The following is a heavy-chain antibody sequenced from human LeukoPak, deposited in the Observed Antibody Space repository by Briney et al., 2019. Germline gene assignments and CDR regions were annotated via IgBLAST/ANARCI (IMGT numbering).Heavy chain of an antibody. V-gene: IGHV4-59*01. CDR1: GGSISSYY. J-gene: IGHJ4*02. Sequence: SETLSLTCTVSGGSISSYYWSWIRQPPGKGQEWIGYIYYSGSTNYNPSLKSRVTISVDTSKNQFSLKLSSVTAADTAVYYCARGNDFWSGYPHHFDYWGQGTLVTVSS. CDR3: ARGNDFWSGYPHHFDY. CDR2: IYYSGST. D-gene: IGHD3-3*01.